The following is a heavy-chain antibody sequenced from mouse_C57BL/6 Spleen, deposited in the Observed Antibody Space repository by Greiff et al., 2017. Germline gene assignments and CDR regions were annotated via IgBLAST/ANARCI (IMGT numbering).Heavy chain of an antibody. CDR2: INPNSGGT. CDR1: GYTFTDYN. Sequence: VQLKESGPELVKPGASVKIPCTASGYTFTDYNMDWVKQSPGKSLEWIGDINPNSGGTIYNQKFKGKATLTVDKSSSTAYMELRSLTSEDTAVDYCSRWGPYYAMDYWGQGTTVTVSS. J-gene: IGHJ4*01. V-gene: IGHV1-18*01. CDR3: SRWGPYYAMDY.